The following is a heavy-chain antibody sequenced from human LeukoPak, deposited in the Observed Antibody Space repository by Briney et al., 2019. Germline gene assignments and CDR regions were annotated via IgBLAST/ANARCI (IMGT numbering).Heavy chain of an antibody. CDR2: IKSKTDGRIT. Sequence: GGSLRLSCAASGFTFSNAWLNWVRQAPGKGLEWVGHIKSKTDGRITDYAAPVKGRFTISRDYSKNTLFLQMNSLKAEDTAVYYCTLPWGSGSYYDYWGQGTLVTVSS. CDR3: TLPWGSGSYYDY. D-gene: IGHD3-10*01. J-gene: IGHJ4*02. CDR1: GFTFSNAW. V-gene: IGHV3-15*01.